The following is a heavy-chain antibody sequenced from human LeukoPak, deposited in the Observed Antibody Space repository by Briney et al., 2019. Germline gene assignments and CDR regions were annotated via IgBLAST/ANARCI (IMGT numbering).Heavy chain of an antibody. D-gene: IGHD3-10*01. Sequence: PGGSLRLSCAASGFTFDDYAMHWVRQAPGKGLEWVSGISWNSGSIGYADSVKGRFTISRDNAKNSLFLQMNSLRAEDTALYYCGKDYYGSGMGYFDYWGQGTLVTVSS. V-gene: IGHV3-9*01. CDR3: GKDYYGSGMGYFDY. CDR2: ISWNSGSI. J-gene: IGHJ4*02. CDR1: GFTFDDYA.